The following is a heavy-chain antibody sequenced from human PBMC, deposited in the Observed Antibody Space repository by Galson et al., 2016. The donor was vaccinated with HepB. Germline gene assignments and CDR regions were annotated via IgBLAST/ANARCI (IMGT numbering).Heavy chain of an antibody. V-gene: IGHV3-23*01. CDR3: AKDWDLTIPTNFDY. Sequence: SLRLSCAASGFTFSSYAMSWVRQAPGKGLEWISAISGSGGSTYYADSVKGRFTISRDNSKNTLYLQMNRLRAEDTAVYYCAKDWDLTIPTNFDYWGQGTLVTVSS. D-gene: IGHD2-21*01. CDR1: GFTFSSYA. J-gene: IGHJ4*02. CDR2: ISGSGGST.